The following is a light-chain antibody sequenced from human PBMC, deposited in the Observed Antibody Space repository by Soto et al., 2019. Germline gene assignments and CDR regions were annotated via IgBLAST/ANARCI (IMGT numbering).Light chain of an antibody. CDR2: AAS. J-gene: IGKJ1*01. Sequence: DIQMTQSPSSLSASVGDRITITCRASQGISNYLAWYQQKPGKVPQVLIYAASTLQSGVPSRCSGSGSGTDFTLTISSLQPEDVATYYCQKYDSAWTFGQGTKVDIK. V-gene: IGKV1-27*01. CDR3: QKYDSAWT. CDR1: QGISNY.